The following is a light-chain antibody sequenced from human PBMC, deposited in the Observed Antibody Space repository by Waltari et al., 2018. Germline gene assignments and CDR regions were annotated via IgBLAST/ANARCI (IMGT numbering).Light chain of an antibody. CDR1: YLAYKS. CDR2: QDS. J-gene: IGLJ2*01. V-gene: IGLV3-1*01. CDR3: QAWDSISDVV. Sequence: YELTQPPSVSVSPRPTVIIPHSGAYLAYKSVCWYQQKTGQSPVLVMHQDSRRPSGIPERCSGSSSGNTATLTISGTQAMDEADYYCQAWDSISDVVFGGGTRLTVL.